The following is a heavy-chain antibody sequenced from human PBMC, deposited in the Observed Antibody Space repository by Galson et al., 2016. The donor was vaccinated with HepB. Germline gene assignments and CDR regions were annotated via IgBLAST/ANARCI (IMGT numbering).Heavy chain of an antibody. CDR3: AKISLGGYSSGWGGSFDI. J-gene: IGHJ3*02. D-gene: IGHD6-19*01. CDR1: GFTFSSYA. CDR2: IRDGDGRT. V-gene: IGHV3-23*01. Sequence: SLRLSCAGSGFTFSSYAMNWVRQAPGKGLEWVSSIRDGDGRTHYADSVKGRFTISRDNSKNTLSLQMNSLRAEETAIYYCAKISLGGYSSGWGGSFDIWGQGTKVTVSS.